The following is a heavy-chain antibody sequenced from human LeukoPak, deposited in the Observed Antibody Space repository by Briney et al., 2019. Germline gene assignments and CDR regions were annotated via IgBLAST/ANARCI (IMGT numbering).Heavy chain of an antibody. J-gene: IGHJ5*01. CDR2: ISYDGSNK. CDR1: GFTFSSCV. CDR3: ASEYTSNWYDY. Sequence: GGSLRLSCVASGFTFSSCVMHWVRQAPGKGLEWVASISYDGSNKHFADSVKGRFTISRDNSKKTLYLQMNSLRPEDTAVYYCASEYTSNWYDYWGQGTLVTVSS. V-gene: IGHV3-30*04. D-gene: IGHD6-13*01.